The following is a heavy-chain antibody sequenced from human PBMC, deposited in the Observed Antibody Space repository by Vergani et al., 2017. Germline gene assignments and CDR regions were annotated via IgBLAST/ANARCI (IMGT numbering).Heavy chain of an antibody. Sequence: EVQLVESGGGLVQPGGSLKLSCAASGFTFSGSAMHWVRQASGKGLEWVGRIRSKANSYATAYAASVKGMFTISRNDSKNTAYLQMNSLKTEDTAVYYCTSLSDVVVVAATRVDYWGQGTLVTVSS. CDR2: IRSKANSYAT. CDR3: TSLSDVVVVAATRVDY. V-gene: IGHV3-73*02. CDR1: GFTFSGSA. J-gene: IGHJ4*02. D-gene: IGHD2-15*01.